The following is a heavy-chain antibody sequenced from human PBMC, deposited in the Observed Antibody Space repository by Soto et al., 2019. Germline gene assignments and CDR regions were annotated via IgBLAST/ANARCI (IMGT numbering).Heavy chain of an antibody. CDR1: GYTCTAYG. V-gene: IGHV1-18*01. J-gene: IGHJ4*02. D-gene: IGHD1-1*01. Sequence: QVQLVQSGAEVKKPGASVKFSCKASGYTCTAYGITWVRQAPGQGLQWMGWIISYNGVTNNAHSFQGRVSMTTYTSTSTAYLEVSSLRSEDTAVYYCARDRYNRGSFDYWGQGSLVTVSS. CDR3: ARDRYNRGSFDY. CDR2: IISYNGVT.